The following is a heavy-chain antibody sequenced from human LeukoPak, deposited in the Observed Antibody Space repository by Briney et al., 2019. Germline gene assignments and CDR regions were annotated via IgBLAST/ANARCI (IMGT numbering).Heavy chain of an antibody. CDR3: AREVYSYGIVPQYYFDY. Sequence: SVKVSCKASGGTFSSYAISWVRQAPGQGLKWMGRIIPIFGTANYAQKFQGRVTITTDESTSTAYMELSSLRSEDTAVYYCAREVYSYGIVPQYYFDYWGQGTLVTVSS. D-gene: IGHD5-18*01. V-gene: IGHV1-69*05. CDR2: IIPIFGTA. CDR1: GGTFSSYA. J-gene: IGHJ4*02.